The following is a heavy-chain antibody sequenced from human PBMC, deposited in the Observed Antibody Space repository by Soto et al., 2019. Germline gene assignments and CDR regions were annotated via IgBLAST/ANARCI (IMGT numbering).Heavy chain of an antibody. V-gene: IGHV3-33*01. J-gene: IGHJ4*02. CDR3: ATWQGSLNFHY. Sequence: GGSLRLSCAASGFTFNLYGMHWVRQAPGKGLEWVAAIWDDGRRKDYADSVKDRLFISRDNSKNTLYLQLDSLRPEDTAVYYCATWQGSLNFHYWGQGTLVTVSS. CDR2: IWDDGRRK. CDR1: GFTFNLYG.